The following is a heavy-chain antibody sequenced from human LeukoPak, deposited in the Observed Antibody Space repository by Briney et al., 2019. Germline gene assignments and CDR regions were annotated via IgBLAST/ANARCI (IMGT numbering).Heavy chain of an antibody. Sequence: GGSLRLSCAASGFTFSSYGMNWVRQAPGKGLEWVSSISSRSSYIDYADSLKGRFTISRDNAKNSLYLQMNSLRAEDTAVYYCAREEGGKLGIDYYFDYWGQGILVTVSS. CDR2: ISSRSSYI. CDR1: GFTFSSYG. D-gene: IGHD7-27*01. CDR3: AREEGGKLGIDYYFDY. J-gene: IGHJ4*02. V-gene: IGHV3-21*01.